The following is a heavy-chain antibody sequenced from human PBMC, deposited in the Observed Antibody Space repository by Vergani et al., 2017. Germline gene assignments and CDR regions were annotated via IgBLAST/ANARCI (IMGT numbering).Heavy chain of an antibody. D-gene: IGHD5-18*01. CDR2: ISAYNGNT. CDR1: GYTFTSYG. Sequence: QVQLVQSGAEVKKPGASVKVSCKASGYTFTSYGISWVRQAPGQGLGWMGWISAYNGNTNYAQKLQGRVTMTPDTSTSTAYMELRSLRSDDTAVYYCATQYSYGALHEGTFDYWGQGTLVTVSS. J-gene: IGHJ4*02. V-gene: IGHV1-18*01. CDR3: ATQYSYGALHEGTFDY.